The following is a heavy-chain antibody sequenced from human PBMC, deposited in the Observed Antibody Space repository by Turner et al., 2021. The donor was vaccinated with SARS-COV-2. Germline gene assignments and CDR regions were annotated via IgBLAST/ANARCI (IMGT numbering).Heavy chain of an antibody. V-gene: IGHV3-30*18. J-gene: IGHJ4*02. D-gene: IGHD6-19*01. Sequence: QVQLVESGGGVVQPGRSLRLSCAASGFTFSSYVMHWVRQAPGKGLGWVALISYDGSNKYYADSVKGRFTISRDNSKNTLYLQMNSLRAEDTAVYYCAKGEWGSGWSDWGQGTLVTVSS. CDR3: AKGEWGSGWSD. CDR1: GFTFSSYV. CDR2: ISYDGSNK.